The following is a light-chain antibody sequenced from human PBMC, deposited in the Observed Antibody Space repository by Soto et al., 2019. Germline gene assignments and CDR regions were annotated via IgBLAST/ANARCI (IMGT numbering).Light chain of an antibody. CDR3: CSYAGSYTYV. CDR2: DVS. CDR1: SSDVGGYNY. Sequence: ALTQPRSVSGSPGQSVTISCTGTSSDVGGYNYVSWYQQHPGKAPKLMIYDVSQRPSGVPDRFSGSKSGNTASLTISGLQSEDEADYYCCSYAGSYTYVFGTGTKVTVL. J-gene: IGLJ1*01. V-gene: IGLV2-11*01.